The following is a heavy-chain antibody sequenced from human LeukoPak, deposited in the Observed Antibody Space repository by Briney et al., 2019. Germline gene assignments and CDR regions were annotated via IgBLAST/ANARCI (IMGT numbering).Heavy chain of an antibody. CDR1: GFTFSSYG. J-gene: IGHJ1*01. CDR2: IPYDGSNK. CDR3: AKSPLSYYYDSSENLAEYFQH. Sequence: GGSLRLSCAASGFTFSSYGMHWVRQAPGKGLEWVAVIPYDGSNKYYADSVKGRFTISRDNSKNTLYLQMNSLRAEDTAVYYCAKSPLSYYYDSSENLAEYFQHWGQGTLVTVSS. D-gene: IGHD3-22*01. V-gene: IGHV3-30*18.